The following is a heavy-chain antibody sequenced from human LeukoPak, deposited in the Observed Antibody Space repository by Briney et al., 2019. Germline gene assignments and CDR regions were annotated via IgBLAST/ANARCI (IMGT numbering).Heavy chain of an antibody. CDR3: VKDDGWVQYAN. CDR2: IRADAVTT. D-gene: IGHD5-24*01. V-gene: IGHV3-23*01. CDR1: GFTFSSYA. Sequence: GGSLRLSCAASGFTFSSYAMHWVRQAPGKGLEWVSGIRADAVTTYYADSVKGRFIISRDNSKNTVYLQMNSLSAEDAAVYYCVKDDGWVQYANWGQGTLVTVSS. J-gene: IGHJ4*02.